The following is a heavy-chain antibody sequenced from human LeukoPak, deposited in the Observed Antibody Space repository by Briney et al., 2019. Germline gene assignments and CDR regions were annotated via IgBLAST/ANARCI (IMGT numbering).Heavy chain of an antibody. Sequence: GGSLRLSCRASGFPFGDYPMRWFRQAPGRGVEWVGFIRSKAYGGTTEYAASVKGRFTISRNDSKSIAYLQRNSLKTEDTAVYYCTRDRLGYGDYSDYWGQGTLVTVSS. CDR3: TRDRLGYGDYSDY. D-gene: IGHD4-17*01. V-gene: IGHV3-49*03. J-gene: IGHJ4*02. CDR1: GFPFGDYP. CDR2: IRSKAYGGTT.